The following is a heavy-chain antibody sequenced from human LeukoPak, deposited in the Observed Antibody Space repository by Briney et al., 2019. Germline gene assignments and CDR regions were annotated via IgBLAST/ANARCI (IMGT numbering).Heavy chain of an antibody. J-gene: IGHJ4*02. Sequence: GASVKVSCKASGYTFTSYDINWVRQATGQGLEWMGWMNPNSGNTGYAQKFQGRVTMTRNTPISTAYMELSSLRSEDTAVYYCARGRYCSSTSCYYRGFDYWRQGTLVSVCS. D-gene: IGHD2-2*01. CDR1: GYTFTSYD. CDR2: MNPNSGNT. V-gene: IGHV1-8*01. CDR3: ARGRYCSSTSCYYRGFDY.